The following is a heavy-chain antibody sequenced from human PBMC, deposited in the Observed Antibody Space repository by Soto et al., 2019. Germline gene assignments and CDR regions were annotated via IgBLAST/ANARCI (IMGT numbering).Heavy chain of an antibody. D-gene: IGHD3-22*01. J-gene: IGHJ4*02. CDR2: ISSSSSYI. Sequence: EVQLVESGGGLVKPGGSLRLSCAASGFTFSSYSMNWVRQAPGKGLEWVSSISSSSSYIYYADSVKGRFTISRDNAKNSLYLQMNSLRAEDTAVYYCARDSGAYSSGYYFPVYYFDYWGQGTLVTVSS. CDR3: ARDSGAYSSGYYFPVYYFDY. V-gene: IGHV3-21*01. CDR1: GFTFSSYS.